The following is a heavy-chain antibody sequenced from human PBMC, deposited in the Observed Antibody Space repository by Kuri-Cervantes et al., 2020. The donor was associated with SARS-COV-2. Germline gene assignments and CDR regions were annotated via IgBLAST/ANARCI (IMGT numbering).Heavy chain of an antibody. CDR1: GFTFSDYY. J-gene: IGHJ6*02. Sequence: LSLTCAASGFTFSDYYMSWIRQAPGKGLEWVSYISSSGSTIYYADSVKGRFTISRDNAKNSLYLQMNSLRAEDTAVYYCARGAHDYYYGMDVWGQGTTVPSP. CDR2: ISSSGSTI. V-gene: IGHV3-11*01. CDR3: ARGAHDYYYGMDV.